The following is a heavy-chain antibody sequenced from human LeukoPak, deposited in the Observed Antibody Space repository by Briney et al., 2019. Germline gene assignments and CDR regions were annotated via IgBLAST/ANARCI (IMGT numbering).Heavy chain of an antibody. V-gene: IGHV3-48*02. CDR1: GFTFSSYG. Sequence: PSGGSLRLSCAASGFTFSSYGITWFRQAPGKGLEGVSYISIISSTIYYADSVKGRFTISRDNAKNSLYLQMNSLRDEDTAVYYCARVVVGYDSSGYYYEDFDYWGQGTLVTVSS. J-gene: IGHJ4*02. CDR3: ARVVVGYDSSGYYYEDFDY. D-gene: IGHD3-22*01. CDR2: ISIISSTI.